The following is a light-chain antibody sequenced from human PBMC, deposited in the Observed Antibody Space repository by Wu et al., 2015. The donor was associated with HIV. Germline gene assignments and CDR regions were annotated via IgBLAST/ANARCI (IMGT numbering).Light chain of an antibody. Sequence: QMTPVSSTLSASVGDRVAITCRASQSISTWLAWYQQKPGKAPKLLIYGASTLQDGVPSRFSGGGSGTEFTLTINSLQPEDFAIYYCQQVLTYPYTFGQGTKVDIK. J-gene: IGKJ2*01. CDR2: GAS. CDR3: QQVLTYPYT. V-gene: IGKV1-5*01. CDR1: QSISTW.